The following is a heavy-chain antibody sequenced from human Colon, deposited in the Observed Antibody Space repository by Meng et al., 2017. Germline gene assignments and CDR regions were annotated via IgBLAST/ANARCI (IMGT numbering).Heavy chain of an antibody. CDR3: AKVSAGHYYDTGCYSAGFDP. Sequence: GESLKISCAASGFTFNTYDMSWVRQAPGKGLEWVSSISGDGGSIYHADFVKGRSTISRDNSNNTLYLQMNSLRADDTAVYYFAKVSAGHYYDTGCYSAGFDPWGQGTLVTVSS. CDR2: ISGDGGSI. V-gene: IGHV3-23*01. CDR1: GFTFNTYD. D-gene: IGHD2-2*01. J-gene: IGHJ5*02.